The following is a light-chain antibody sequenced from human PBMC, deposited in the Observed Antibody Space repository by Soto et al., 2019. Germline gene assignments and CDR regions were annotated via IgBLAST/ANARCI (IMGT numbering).Light chain of an antibody. CDR2: DVS. V-gene: IGLV2-11*01. CDR1: SGDVGGYNF. Sequence: QSALTQPRSVSGSPGQSVTISFTGTSGDVGGYNFVSWYQQHPGKAPTLMIFDVSQRPSGVPDRFSGSKSGNTASLTISGLQADDEAGYYCYSYGGSYTWVFGGGTKLTVL. CDR3: YSYGGSYTWV. J-gene: IGLJ3*02.